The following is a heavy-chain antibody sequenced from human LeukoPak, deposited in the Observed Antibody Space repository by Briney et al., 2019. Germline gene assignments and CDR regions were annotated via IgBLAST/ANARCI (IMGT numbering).Heavy chain of an antibody. J-gene: IGHJ3*02. CDR3: ARVKRAVTSTGEAFDI. V-gene: IGHV7-4-1*02. D-gene: IGHD6-19*01. Sequence: GASVKVSCKASGYTFTNYPMNWVRQAPGQGLEWVGWINTNTGNPTYAQGFTGRFVFSLDTSVSTAYLQISSLKAADTALYYCARVKRAVTSTGEAFDIWGLGTMVTVSS. CDR2: INTNTGNP. CDR1: GYTFTNYP.